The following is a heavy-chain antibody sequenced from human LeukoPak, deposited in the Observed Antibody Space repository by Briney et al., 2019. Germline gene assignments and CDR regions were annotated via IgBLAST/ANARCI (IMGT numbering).Heavy chain of an antibody. CDR2: INHSGST. J-gene: IGHJ4*02. CDR1: GGSFSGYY. D-gene: IGHD1-14*01. Sequence: SETLSLTCAVYGGSFSGYYWSWIRQPPGKGLEWIGEINHSGSTNYNPSLKSRVTISVDTSKNQFSLKLSSVTAADTAVYYCARLTRTHLDYWGQGTLVTVSS. V-gene: IGHV4-34*01. CDR3: ARLTRTHLDY.